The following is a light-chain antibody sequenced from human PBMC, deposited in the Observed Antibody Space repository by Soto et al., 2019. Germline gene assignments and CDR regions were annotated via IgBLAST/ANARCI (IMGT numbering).Light chain of an antibody. V-gene: IGKV3-15*01. CDR1: QFVSNN. J-gene: IGKJ1*01. CDR3: QHRT. CDR2: GAS. Sequence: EIVLTQSPATLSVYPGERATLFCRASQFVSNNIAWYQQKPGQAPRLLIYGASTRASGIPARFSGSGSGTEFTLTISSLQSEDFAVYYCQHRTFCQGTKVEVK.